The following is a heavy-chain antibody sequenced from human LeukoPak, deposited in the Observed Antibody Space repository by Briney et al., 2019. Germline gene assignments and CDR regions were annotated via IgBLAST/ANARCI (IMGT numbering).Heavy chain of an antibody. Sequence: GGSLRLSCTVSGFTFDDYAMHWARHTPGKGLEWVAGITWNRDNIGYGDSVKGRFTISRDNVKNVLYLQMNSLRPEDTALYYCAKDLSSAITSALVLDVWGQGTTVTVS. J-gene: IGHJ6*02. D-gene: IGHD3-22*01. CDR1: GFTFDDYA. CDR3: AKDLSSAITSALVLDV. V-gene: IGHV3-9*01. CDR2: ITWNRDNI.